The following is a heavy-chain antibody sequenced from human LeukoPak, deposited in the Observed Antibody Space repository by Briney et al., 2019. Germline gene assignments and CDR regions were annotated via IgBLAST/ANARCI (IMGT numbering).Heavy chain of an antibody. CDR1: GFTFSDHY. Sequence: PGGSLRLSCAVSGFTFSDHYMDWVRQAPGKGLEWVGRIKSKTDGGTTDYAAPVKGRITISRDDSTNTLHLQMNSLKTEDTAVYYCTTSLAGAVTAVYPFDNWGQGTLVTVSS. V-gene: IGHV3-15*01. CDR2: IKSKTDGGTT. CDR3: TTSLAGAVTAVYPFDN. D-gene: IGHD2-21*02. J-gene: IGHJ4*02.